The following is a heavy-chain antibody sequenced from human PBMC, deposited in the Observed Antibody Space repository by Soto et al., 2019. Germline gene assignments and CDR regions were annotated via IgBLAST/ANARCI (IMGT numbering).Heavy chain of an antibody. D-gene: IGHD1-26*01. CDR2: ISQTGANT. CDR3: VTEGAKTTWNFDF. V-gene: IGHV3-23*01. J-gene: IGHJ4*02. CDR1: GFTFASRG. Sequence: PGGSLRLSCLASGFTFASRGMNWVRQAPGKGLEWVAGISQTGANTYYADSVRGRFIISRDNSRNTVSLEMNSLRGEDSALYYCVTEGAKTTWNFDFWGQGTKVTVSS.